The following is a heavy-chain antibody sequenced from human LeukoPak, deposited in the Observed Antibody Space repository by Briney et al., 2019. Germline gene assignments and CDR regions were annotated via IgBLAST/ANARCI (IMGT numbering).Heavy chain of an antibody. CDR2: IYYSGST. Sequence: SETLSLTCTVSGGSISSSSYYWGWIRQPPGKGLEWIGSIYYSGSTYYNPSLKSRVTISVDTSKNQFSLKLSSVTAADTAVYYCARVTHYGSGSYYSYYYMDVWGKGTTVTVSS. CDR3: ARVTHYGSGSYYSYYYMDV. D-gene: IGHD3-10*01. J-gene: IGHJ6*03. CDR1: GGSISSSSYY. V-gene: IGHV4-39*07.